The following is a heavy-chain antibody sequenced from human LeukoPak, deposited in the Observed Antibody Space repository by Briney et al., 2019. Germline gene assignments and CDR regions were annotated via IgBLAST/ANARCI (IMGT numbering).Heavy chain of an antibody. CDR1: GGSIIGDY. V-gene: IGHV4-59*08. CDR3: AKQDPAAGSDF. Sequence: PETLSLTCTVSGGSIIGDYWSWIRQPPGKGLEWIGYIYYSGNTNYNPALKSRVTISVDTSKNQFSLRLKSVTAADTAVYYCAKQDPAAGSDFWGQGSLVFVSS. D-gene: IGHD6-13*01. CDR2: IYYSGNT. J-gene: IGHJ4*02.